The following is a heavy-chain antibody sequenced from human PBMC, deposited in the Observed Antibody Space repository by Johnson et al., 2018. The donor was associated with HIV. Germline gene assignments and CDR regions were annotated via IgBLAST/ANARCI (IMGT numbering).Heavy chain of an antibody. D-gene: IGHD6-19*01. Sequence: QVQLVESGGDLVQPGGSLRLSCAASGFTFSSYAMHWVRQAPGKGLEWVAIISYDGYNKYYVDSVKGRFTISRDNAKNSLYLQMNSLRAEDTALYYCARDRAGFDIWGQGTMVTVSS. CDR2: ISYDGYNK. CDR3: ARDRAGFDI. CDR1: GFTFSSYA. J-gene: IGHJ3*02. V-gene: IGHV3-30-3*01.